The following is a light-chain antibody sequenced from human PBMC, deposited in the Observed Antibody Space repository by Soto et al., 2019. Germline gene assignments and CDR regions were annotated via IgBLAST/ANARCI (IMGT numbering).Light chain of an antibody. CDR1: QSISGS. Sequence: EIVLTQSPGTLSLSPGERATLSCRASQSISGSLTWYQQKPGQAPRLLIYDASTRATGIPARFSGSGSGTDFTLTISSLDLEDFAVYYCQQRFDWPITFGQGTRLEIK. J-gene: IGKJ5*01. CDR3: QQRFDWPIT. CDR2: DAS. V-gene: IGKV3-11*01.